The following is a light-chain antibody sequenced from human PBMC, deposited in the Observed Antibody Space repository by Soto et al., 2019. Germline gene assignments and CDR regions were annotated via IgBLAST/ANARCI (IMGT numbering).Light chain of an antibody. CDR2: GAS. V-gene: IGKV3-15*01. CDR1: QSISNN. J-gene: IGKJ1*01. Sequence: EIVMTQSPATLSVSPGERATLSCRASQSISNNLAWYQHKPGQAPRLLIYGASTRDTGIPAKFSGSGSGTEFTVTISSLQSEDFAVYYCQQYNGFPWTFGQGTKVEIK. CDR3: QQYNGFPWT.